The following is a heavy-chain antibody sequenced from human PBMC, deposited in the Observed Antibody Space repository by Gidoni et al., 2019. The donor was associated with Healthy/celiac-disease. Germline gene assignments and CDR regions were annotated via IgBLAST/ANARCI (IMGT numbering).Heavy chain of an antibody. CDR2: IYYSGST. J-gene: IGHJ4*02. V-gene: IGHV4-39*01. Sequence: QLQLQESGPGLVQPSETLSLNCTVSGCSICSSSYYWGWIRQPPGKGLEWIGSIYYSGSTYYNPSLKSRVTISVDTSKNQFSLKLSSVTAADTAVYYCARHPGVGHFDYWGQGTLVTVSS. CDR3: ARHPGVGHFDY. CDR1: GCSICSSSYY. D-gene: IGHD7-27*01.